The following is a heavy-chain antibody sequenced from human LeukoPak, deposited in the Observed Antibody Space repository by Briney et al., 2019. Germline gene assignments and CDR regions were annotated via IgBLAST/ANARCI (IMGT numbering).Heavy chain of an antibody. CDR3: AKSHQQWLAPGGDAFDI. J-gene: IGHJ3*02. CDR1: GFTFSSYA. CDR2: ISGSGGST. V-gene: IGHV3-23*01. D-gene: IGHD6-19*01. Sequence: PGGSLRLSCAASGFTFSSYAMSWVRQAPGKGLEWVSAISGSGGSTYYADSVKGRFTISRDNSKNTLYLQMNSLRAEDTAVYYCAKSHQQWLAPGGDAFDIWGQGTMVTVSS.